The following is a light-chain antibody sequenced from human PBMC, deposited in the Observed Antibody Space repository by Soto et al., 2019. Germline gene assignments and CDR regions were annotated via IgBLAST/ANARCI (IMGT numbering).Light chain of an antibody. CDR2: ATS. CDR3: QQYDSSPRT. J-gene: IGKJ1*01. V-gene: IGKV3-20*01. Sequence: EIVLTQSPGTLSLSPGERATLSCRASQSVGTNYLAWFQQKPGQAPSLLIYATSTMATGIPDRFSGSGSGTDFTLTITRLEPEDFAVYYCQQYDSSPRTFGQGTRVEIK. CDR1: QSVGTNY.